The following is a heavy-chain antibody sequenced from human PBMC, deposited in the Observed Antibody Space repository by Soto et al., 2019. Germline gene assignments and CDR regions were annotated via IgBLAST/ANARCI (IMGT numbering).Heavy chain of an antibody. Sequence: VGSLRLSCAASGFTFSSYAMSWVRQAPGKGLEWVSAISGSGGSTYYADSVKGRFTISRDNSKNTLYLQMNSLRAEDTAVYYCAKDDQYYDILTGYYPSGMDVWGQGTTVTVSS. CDR1: GFTFSSYA. J-gene: IGHJ6*02. CDR2: ISGSGGST. D-gene: IGHD3-9*01. V-gene: IGHV3-23*01. CDR3: AKDDQYYDILTGYYPSGMDV.